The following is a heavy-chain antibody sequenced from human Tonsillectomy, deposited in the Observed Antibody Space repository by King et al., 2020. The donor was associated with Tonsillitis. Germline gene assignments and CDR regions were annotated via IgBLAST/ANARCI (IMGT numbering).Heavy chain of an antibody. J-gene: IGHJ4*02. CDR3: ASNNWNYFTYVDY. CDR2: IYYSEST. V-gene: IGHV4-31*03. Sequence: HVQLQESGPGLVKPSQTLSLTCTVSGGSIGSGGYYWSWIRQHPGKGLEWIGYIYYSESTYYNPSLKSRVTISVDTSKNQFSLKLNSVTAADTAVYYCASNNWNYFTYVDYWGQGTLVTVSS. D-gene: IGHD1-7*01. CDR1: GGSIGSGGYY.